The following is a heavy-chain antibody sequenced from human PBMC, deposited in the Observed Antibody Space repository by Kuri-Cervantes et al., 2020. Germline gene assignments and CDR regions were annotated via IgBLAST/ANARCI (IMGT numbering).Heavy chain of an antibody. CDR2: IYYSGST. CDR1: GYSISSGYY. CDR3: ARDRLPAL. J-gene: IGHJ4*02. Sequence: SQTLSLTCAVSGYSISSGYYWGWIRQPPGKGLEWIGYIYYSGSTNYNPSLKSRVTISVDTSKNQFSLKLSSVTAADTAVYYCARDRLPALWGQGTLVTVSS. D-gene: IGHD2-2*01. V-gene: IGHV4-61*01.